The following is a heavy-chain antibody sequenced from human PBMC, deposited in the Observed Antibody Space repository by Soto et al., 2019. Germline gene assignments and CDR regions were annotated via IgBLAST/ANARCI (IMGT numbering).Heavy chain of an antibody. Sequence: GGSLRLSCAASGFTFSSYAMSWVRQAPGKGLEWVSAISGSGGSTYYADSVKGRFTISRDNSKNTLYLQMNSLRAEDTAVYYCAKNTQKVVVTPDPFGYWGQGTLVTVSS. J-gene: IGHJ4*02. CDR3: AKNTQKVVVTPDPFGY. D-gene: IGHD2-21*02. CDR1: GFTFSSYA. V-gene: IGHV3-23*01. CDR2: ISGSGGST.